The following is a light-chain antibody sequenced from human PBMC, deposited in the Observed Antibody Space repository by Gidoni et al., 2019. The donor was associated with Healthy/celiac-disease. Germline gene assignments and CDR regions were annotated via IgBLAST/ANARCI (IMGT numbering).Light chain of an antibody. CDR3: QQYNQGT. CDR1: QSISSW. V-gene: IGKV1-5*03. Sequence: DIQMTQSPSTLSASVGDRVTITCRASQSISSWLAWYQQKPGKAPKLLIYKASSLESGVPSRFSGSGSGTEFTLTISSLQPDDFATYYCQQYNQGTFGQGTKLEIK. J-gene: IGKJ2*01. CDR2: KAS.